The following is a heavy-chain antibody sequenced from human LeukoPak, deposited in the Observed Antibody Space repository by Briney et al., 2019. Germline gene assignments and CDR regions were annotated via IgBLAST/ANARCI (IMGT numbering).Heavy chain of an antibody. CDR3: ARHYYDSSGYNAPFDY. CDR1: GGTFSSYA. V-gene: IGHV1-69*04. J-gene: IGHJ4*02. Sequence: ASVKVSCKASGGTFSSYAISWVRQAPGQGLEWMGRIIPILGIANYAQKFQGRVTITADKSTGTAYMELSSLRSEDTAVYYCARHYYDSSGYNAPFDYWGQGTLVTVSS. D-gene: IGHD3-22*01. CDR2: IIPILGIA.